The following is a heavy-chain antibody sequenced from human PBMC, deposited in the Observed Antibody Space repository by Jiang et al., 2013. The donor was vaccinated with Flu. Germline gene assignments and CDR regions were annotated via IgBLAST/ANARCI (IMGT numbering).Heavy chain of an antibody. D-gene: IGHD3-10*01. CDR3: ARGVFSYGSGFDY. CDR2: IYYSGST. J-gene: IGHJ4*02. CDR1: GGSISSSSYY. V-gene: IGHV4-39*01. Sequence: LLKPSETLSLTCTVSGGSISSSSYYWGWIRQPPGKGLEWIGSIYYSGSTYYNPSLKSRVTISVDTSKNQFSLKLSSVTAADTAVYYCARGVFSYGSGFDYWGQGTLVTVSS.